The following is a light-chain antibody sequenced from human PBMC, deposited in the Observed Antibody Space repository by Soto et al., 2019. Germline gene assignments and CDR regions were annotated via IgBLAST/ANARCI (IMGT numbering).Light chain of an antibody. CDR1: QSISSW. CDR3: QQYKSYSQFT. J-gene: IGKJ2*01. V-gene: IGKV1-5*01. Sequence: DVQMTQSPSTLSASVGDRVTITCRASQSISSWLAWYKQKPGRAPNLLIYDASTLQSGVSSRFSGSGSGTEFTFTITRLQPDDFATYYCQQYKSYSQFTFGQGTKLEIK. CDR2: DAS.